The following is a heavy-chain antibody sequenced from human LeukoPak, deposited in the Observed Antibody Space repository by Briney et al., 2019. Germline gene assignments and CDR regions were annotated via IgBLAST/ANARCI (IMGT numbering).Heavy chain of an antibody. CDR3: ARGQLLWFGELFGKHNWFDP. CDR1: GFTFSSYS. J-gene: IGHJ5*02. CDR2: ISSSSSYI. V-gene: IGHV3-21*01. D-gene: IGHD3-10*01. Sequence: SGGSLRLSCAASGFTFSSYSMNWVRQAPGKGLEWVSSISSSSSYIYYADSVKGRFTISRDNAKNSLYLQMNSLRAEDTAVYYCARGQLLWFGELFGKHNWFDPWGQGTLVTVSS.